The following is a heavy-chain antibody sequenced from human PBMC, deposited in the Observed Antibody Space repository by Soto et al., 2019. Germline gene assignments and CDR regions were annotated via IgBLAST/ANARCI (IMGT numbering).Heavy chain of an antibody. CDR3: ARDSIVATRDYYYGMDV. CDR2: ISSSSSTI. CDR1: GFTFSSYS. J-gene: IGHJ6*02. V-gene: IGHV3-48*02. D-gene: IGHD5-12*01. Sequence: GGSLRLSCAASGFTFSSYSMNWVRQAPGKGLEWVSYISSSSSTIYYADSVKGRFTISRDNAKNSLYLQMNSLRDEDTAVYYCARDSIVATRDYYYGMDVWGQGTTVTVSS.